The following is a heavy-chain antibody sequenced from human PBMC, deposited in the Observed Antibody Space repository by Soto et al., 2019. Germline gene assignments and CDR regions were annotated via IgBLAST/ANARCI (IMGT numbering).Heavy chain of an antibody. D-gene: IGHD5-12*01. CDR2: IIPIFGTA. J-gene: IGHJ4*02. CDR1: GGTFSSYA. Sequence: ASVKVSCKASGGTFSSYAISWVRQAPGQGLEWMGGIIPIFGTANYAQKFQGRVTITADESTSTAYMELSSLRSEDTAVYYCARADGYNVHPDCPFDYWGQGTLVTVSS. CDR3: ARADGYNVHPDCPFDY. V-gene: IGHV1-69*13.